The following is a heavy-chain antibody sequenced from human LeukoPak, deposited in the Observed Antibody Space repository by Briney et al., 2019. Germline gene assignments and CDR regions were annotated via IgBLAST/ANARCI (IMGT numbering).Heavy chain of an antibody. CDR3: ARGHHDYGDYGGAFDI. V-gene: IGHV4-34*01. J-gene: IGHJ3*02. CDR2: INHSGST. Sequence: SETLPLTCAVYGGSFSGYYWSWIRQPPGKGLEWIGEINHSGSTNYNPSLKSRVTISVDTSKNQFSLKLSSVTAADTAVYYCARGHHDYGDYGGAFDIWGQGTMVTVSS. D-gene: IGHD4-17*01. CDR1: GGSFSGYY.